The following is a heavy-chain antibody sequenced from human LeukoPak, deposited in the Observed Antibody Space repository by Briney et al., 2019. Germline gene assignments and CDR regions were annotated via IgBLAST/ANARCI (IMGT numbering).Heavy chain of an antibody. CDR3: ARGKWELLSHYWCFDL. CDR2: TYYRSKWYN. V-gene: IGHV6-1*01. CDR1: GDSVSGNSAA. Sequence: SQTLSLTCAISGDSVSGNSAAWNWIRQSPSRGLEWLGRTYYRSKWYNDYAVSVKSRITINPDTSKNQFSLQLNSVTPEDTAVYYCARGKWELLSHYWCFDLWGRGTLVTVSS. J-gene: IGHJ2*01. D-gene: IGHD1-26*01.